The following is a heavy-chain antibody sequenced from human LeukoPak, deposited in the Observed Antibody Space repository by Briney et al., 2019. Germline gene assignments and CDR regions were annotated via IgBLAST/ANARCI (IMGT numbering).Heavy chain of an antibody. V-gene: IGHV3-30*04. J-gene: IGHJ4*02. D-gene: IGHD5-24*01. CDR3: ARQRGSGEIFDY. CDR1: GFTFSSYA. Sequence: PGGSLRLSCAASGFTFSSYAMHWVRQAPGKGLEWVAVISYEGSNKYYADSVKGRFTISRDNSKNTLYLQMNSLRAEDTAVYYCARQRGSGEIFDYWGQGTLVTGSS. CDR2: ISYEGSNK.